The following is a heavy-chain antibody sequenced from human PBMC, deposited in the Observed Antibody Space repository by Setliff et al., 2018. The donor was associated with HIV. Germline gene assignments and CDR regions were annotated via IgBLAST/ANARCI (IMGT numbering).Heavy chain of an antibody. CDR2: IYYSGTT. J-gene: IGHJ4*02. D-gene: IGHD1-26*01. CDR3: ARGGSGSPFDY. Sequence: SETLSLTCTVSGGSISSSHYYWDWIRQPPGKGLEWIGSIYYSGTTYYNPSLKSRVTISVDTSKNQFSLKLYSVTAADTAVYYCARGGSGSPFDYWGQGTLVTVSS. CDR1: GGSISSSHYY. V-gene: IGHV4-39*01.